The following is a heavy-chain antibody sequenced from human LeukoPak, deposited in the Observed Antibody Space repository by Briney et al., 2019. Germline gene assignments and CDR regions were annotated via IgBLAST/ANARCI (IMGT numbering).Heavy chain of an antibody. J-gene: IGHJ5*02. Sequence: SQTLSLTCAVSGGPISSGGYSWSWIRQPPGKGLEWIGYIYHSGSTYYNPSLKSRVTISVDRSKNQFSLKLSSVTAADTAVYYCARGSSQVTGWFDPWGQGTLGTVSS. CDR2: IYHSGST. V-gene: IGHV4-30-2*01. CDR3: ARGSSQVTGWFDP. CDR1: GGPISSGGYS. D-gene: IGHD2-21*02.